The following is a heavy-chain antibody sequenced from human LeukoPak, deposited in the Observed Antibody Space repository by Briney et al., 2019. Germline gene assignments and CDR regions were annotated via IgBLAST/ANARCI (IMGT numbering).Heavy chain of an antibody. V-gene: IGHV3-74*01. CDR1: GFTFSSYW. CDR2: INSDGSNI. D-gene: IGHD1-1*01. Sequence: GGSLRLSCAASGFTFSSYWMHWVRQAPGEGLVWVSRINSDGSNIRYADSVKGRFTISRDNAKNTLYLQMNSLRAEDTAVYYCTRDTEQLGIDYWGQGTLVTVSS. CDR3: TRDTEQLGIDY. J-gene: IGHJ4*02.